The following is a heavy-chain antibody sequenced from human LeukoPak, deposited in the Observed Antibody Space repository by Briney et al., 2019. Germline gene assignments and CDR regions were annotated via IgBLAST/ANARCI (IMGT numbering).Heavy chain of an antibody. CDR3: GRVIAGAIDY. V-gene: IGHV3-7*01. CDR1: GFTFGCYS. D-gene: IGHD6-13*01. CDR2: INLDGSDR. J-gene: IGHJ4*02. Sequence: GGSLRLSCAASGFTFGCYSMTWVRQAPGKGLEWVANINLDGSDRFYVGFVKGRFTITSDNADNLLYLQMNSLRAEDTDVYYCGRVIAGAIDYWGQGTLVTVSS.